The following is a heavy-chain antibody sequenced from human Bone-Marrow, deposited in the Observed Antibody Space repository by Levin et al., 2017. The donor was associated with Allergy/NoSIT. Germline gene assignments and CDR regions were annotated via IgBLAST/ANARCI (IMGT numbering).Heavy chain of an antibody. CDR2: IYYSGST. CDR1: DDSISSGTHY. CDR3: AREREVYYYGSCSYSV. V-gene: IGHV4-39*07. J-gene: IGHJ6*02. D-gene: IGHD3-10*01. Sequence: SQTLSLTCTVSDDSISSGTHYWGWIRQPPGKGLEWIGYIYYSGSTYYNPSLQSRVTISVDTSKNQFSLELRSVTAADTAVYYCAREREVYYYGSCSYSVWGQGTTVIVSS.